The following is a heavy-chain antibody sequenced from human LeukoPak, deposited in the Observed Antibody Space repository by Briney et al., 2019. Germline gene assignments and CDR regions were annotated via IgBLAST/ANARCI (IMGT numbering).Heavy chain of an antibody. Sequence: SETLSLTCAVHSGTFSGYYWSWIRQPPGKGLEWIGEINHSGSTNYNPSLKSRVTISVDTSKNQFSLKLSSVTAADTAVYYCARGRYYYDSTYDYWGQGTLVTVSS. CDR3: ARGRYYYDSTYDY. CDR2: INHSGST. D-gene: IGHD3-22*01. CDR1: SGTFSGYY. J-gene: IGHJ4*02. V-gene: IGHV4-34*01.